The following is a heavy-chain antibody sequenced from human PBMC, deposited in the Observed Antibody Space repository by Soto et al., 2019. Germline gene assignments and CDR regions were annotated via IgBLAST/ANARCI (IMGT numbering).Heavy chain of an antibody. Sequence: QVQLVQSGAEVKKPGASVKVSCKASGYTFTSYAMHWVRRAPGQRLEWMGWINAGNGNTKYSQKFQGRVTITRDTSASTAYMELISLRSEDTAVYYCANALGLYFFDYWGQGTLVTVSS. CDR1: GYTFTSYA. J-gene: IGHJ4*02. CDR2: INAGNGNT. CDR3: ANALGLYFFDY. V-gene: IGHV1-3*01. D-gene: IGHD3-16*01.